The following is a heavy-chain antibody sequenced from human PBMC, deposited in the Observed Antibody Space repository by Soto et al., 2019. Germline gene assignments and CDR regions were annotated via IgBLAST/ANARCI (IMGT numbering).Heavy chain of an antibody. CDR3: FGGNGGPQ. CDR2: IKPDGGAT. CDR1: DFTFRNSW. J-gene: IGHJ4*02. D-gene: IGHD3-16*01. V-gene: IGHV3-7*03. Sequence: LRLSCATSDFTFRNSWINWVRQAPGKGLEWVANIKPDGGATNYVDSVKGRFTISRDNVRNSASLQMNSLRVEDTAVYFCFGGNGGPQWGQGTLVTVSS.